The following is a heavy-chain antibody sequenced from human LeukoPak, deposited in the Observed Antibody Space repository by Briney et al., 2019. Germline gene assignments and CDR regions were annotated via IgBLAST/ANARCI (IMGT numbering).Heavy chain of an antibody. CDR3: VKGGGNVRRYFEY. V-gene: IGHV3-23*01. CDR2: ISVNGGTT. Sequence: GGSLRLSCAASGFTFSSYAMTWDRQAPGKGLEWVSFISVNGGTTYYADSVKGRFTISRDSSKNTLYLQMNSLRAEDTAVYYCVKGGGNVRRYFEYWGQGTLVTVSS. CDR1: GFTFSSYA. D-gene: IGHD4-23*01. J-gene: IGHJ4*02.